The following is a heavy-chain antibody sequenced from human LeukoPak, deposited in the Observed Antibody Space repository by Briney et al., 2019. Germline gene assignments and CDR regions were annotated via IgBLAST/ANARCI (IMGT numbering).Heavy chain of an antibody. V-gene: IGHV3-23*01. CDR2: ISGSGGST. J-gene: IGHJ4*02. D-gene: IGHD6-19*01. CDR3: ASRIAVAGPFDY. CDR1: GFTFSSYA. Sequence: GGSLRLSCAASGFTFSSYAMSWVRQAPGKGPEWVSAISGSGGSTYYADSVKGRFTISRDNSKNTLYLQMNSLRAEDTAVYYCASRIAVAGPFDYWGQGTLVTVSS.